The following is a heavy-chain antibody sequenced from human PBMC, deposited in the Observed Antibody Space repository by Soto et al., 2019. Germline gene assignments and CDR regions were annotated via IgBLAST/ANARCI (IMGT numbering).Heavy chain of an antibody. Sequence: QVQLVESGGGLVKPGGSLRLSCAASGFTFSDYYMSWIRQAPGKGLEWGSYISSSGSTIYYAASVKGRFTISRDNAKNSLYLQMNSLRAEDTAVYYCAREVVVVPAAIKEDYYYYGMDVWGQGTTVTVSS. CDR3: AREVVVVPAAIKEDYYYYGMDV. CDR1: GFTFSDYY. CDR2: ISSSGSTI. V-gene: IGHV3-11*01. J-gene: IGHJ6*02. D-gene: IGHD2-2*01.